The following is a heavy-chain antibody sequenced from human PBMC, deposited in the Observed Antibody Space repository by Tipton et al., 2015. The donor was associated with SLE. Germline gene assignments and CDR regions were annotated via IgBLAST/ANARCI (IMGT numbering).Heavy chain of an antibody. D-gene: IGHD2-2*01. CDR3: ARGRYCSSTSCYYYYYYYMDV. CDR2: IIPIFGTA. Sequence: QSGAEVKKPGSPVKVSCKASGGTFSSYAISWVRQAPGQGLEWMGGIIPIFGTANYAQKFQGRVTITTDESTSTAYMELSSLRSEDTAVYYCARGRYCSSTSCYYYYYYYMDVWGKGTTVTVSS. CDR1: GGTFSSYA. V-gene: IGHV1-69*05. J-gene: IGHJ6*03.